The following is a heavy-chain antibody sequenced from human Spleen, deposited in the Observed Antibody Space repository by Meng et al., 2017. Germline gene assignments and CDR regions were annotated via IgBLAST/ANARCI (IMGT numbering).Heavy chain of an antibody. D-gene: IGHD6-6*01. J-gene: IGHJ4*02. CDR2: FNPNSGGT. CDR3: ARDQGSSISAPNEDY. V-gene: IGHV1-2*06. Sequence: ASVKVSCKASGYTFPDYWLHWVRQAPGQGLEWMGRFNPNSGGTDYAQKFQDRVTMTRDTSISTAYMELRRLRSDDTAVYYCARDQGSSISAPNEDYWGQGTLVTVSS. CDR1: GYTFPDYW.